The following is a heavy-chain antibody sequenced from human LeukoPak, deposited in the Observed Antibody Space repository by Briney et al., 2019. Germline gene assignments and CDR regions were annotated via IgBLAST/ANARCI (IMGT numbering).Heavy chain of an antibody. V-gene: IGHV3-48*01. CDR2: ISSSSSTI. D-gene: IGHD1-26*01. CDR3: AREEGGATNH. J-gene: IGHJ4*02. CDR1: GFTFSSYS. Sequence: GGSLRLSCAASGFTFSSYSMNWVRQAPGKGLEWVSYISSSSSTIYYADSVKGRFTISRDNSKNTLYLQMNSLRAEDTAVYYCAREEGGATNHWGQGTLVTVSS.